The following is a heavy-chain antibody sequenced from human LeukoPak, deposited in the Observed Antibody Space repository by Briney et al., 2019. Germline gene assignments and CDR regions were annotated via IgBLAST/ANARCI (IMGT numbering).Heavy chain of an antibody. Sequence: SETLPLTCTVSGGSVSSGSYYWSWIRQPPGKGLEWIGYIYYSGSTNYNPSLKSRVTISVDTSKNQFSLKLSSVTAADTAVYYCASANMVRGVISAFDIWGQGTMVTVSS. CDR2: IYYSGST. D-gene: IGHD3-10*01. CDR3: ASANMVRGVISAFDI. CDR1: GGSVSSGSYY. V-gene: IGHV4-61*01. J-gene: IGHJ3*02.